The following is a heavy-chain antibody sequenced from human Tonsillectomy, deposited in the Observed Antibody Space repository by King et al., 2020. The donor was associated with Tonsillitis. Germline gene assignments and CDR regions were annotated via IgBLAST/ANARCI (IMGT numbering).Heavy chain of an antibody. Sequence: VQLVESGGGVVQPGRSLRLSCATSGFTFTNHGMHWVRQAPGKGLEWVAALSSAGTNEYYADSVKGRFTISRDTSKNTLYLQMHSLRAEDTAVYYCVRLEYWGRGTLVTVSS. J-gene: IGHJ4*02. V-gene: IGHV3-33*05. CDR3: VRLEY. CDR2: LSSAGTNE. CDR1: GFTFTNHG.